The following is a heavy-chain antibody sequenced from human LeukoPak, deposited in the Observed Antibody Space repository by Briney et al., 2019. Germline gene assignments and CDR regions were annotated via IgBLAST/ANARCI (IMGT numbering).Heavy chain of an antibody. D-gene: IGHD3-10*01. Sequence: PRGSLRLSCAASGVIVSNTFMSWVRQAPGKGLEWVSVLYSGGNTYYADSVKGRFTISRDSAKNSLYLQMNSLRGEDTAIYYCARVQGGGFRTADFWGQGTVVTVSS. CDR1: GVIVSNTF. CDR2: LYSGGNT. J-gene: IGHJ4*02. V-gene: IGHV3-53*05. CDR3: ARVQGGGFRTADF.